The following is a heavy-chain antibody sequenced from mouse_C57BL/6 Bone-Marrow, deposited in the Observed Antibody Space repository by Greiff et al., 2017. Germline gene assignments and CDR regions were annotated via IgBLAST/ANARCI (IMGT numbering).Heavy chain of an antibody. Sequence: VQLKESGADLVRPGASVKLSCTASGFNIKDDYMHWVKQRPEQGLEWIGWIDPENGDTEYASKFQGKATITADTSSNTAYLQLSSLTSEDTAVYYCTITTVPHYWGQGTTLTVSS. J-gene: IGHJ2*01. CDR1: GFNIKDDY. D-gene: IGHD1-1*01. V-gene: IGHV14-4*01. CDR3: TITTVPHY. CDR2: IDPENGDT.